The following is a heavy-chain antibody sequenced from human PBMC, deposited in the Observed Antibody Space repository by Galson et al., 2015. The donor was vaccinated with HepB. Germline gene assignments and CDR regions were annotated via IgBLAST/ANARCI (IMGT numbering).Heavy chain of an antibody. CDR3: ASFTMIGGVIGAFDV. CDR2: IYTGGAT. V-gene: IGHV3-66*01. Sequence: SLRLSCAASGFSVSDNDMSWVRQAPGKGLEWVFVIYTGGATSYGDSVKGRFTISRDNSENTVYLQMNSLRVEDTAVYYCASFTMIGGVIGAFDVWCQGTMVTVSS. CDR1: GFSVSDND. D-gene: IGHD3-10*01. J-gene: IGHJ3*01.